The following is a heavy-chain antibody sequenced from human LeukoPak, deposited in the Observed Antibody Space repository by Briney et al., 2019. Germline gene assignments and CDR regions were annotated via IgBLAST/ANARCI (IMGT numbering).Heavy chain of an antibody. CDR2: VYYIGSI. Sequence: SDTLSLTCDVSGYSIRSDNWWGWIRQPPGKGLEWIGYVYYIGSIYSKPSQKSRLTMSVDASRNQFSLKLTSVTPEDTAVYYCARKRSRTTCFDDWGQGTLVTVSS. D-gene: IGHD2-2*01. CDR1: GYSIRSDNW. V-gene: IGHV4-28*05. J-gene: IGHJ4*02. CDR3: ARKRSRTTCFDD.